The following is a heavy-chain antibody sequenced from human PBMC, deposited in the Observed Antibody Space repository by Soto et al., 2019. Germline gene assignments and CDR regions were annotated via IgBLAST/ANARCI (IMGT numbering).Heavy chain of an antibody. CDR3: ATEPIYYNDGSGYYPLGH. CDR1: GYSFATYG. CDR2: ISAHNGDT. Sequence: ASVKVSCKASGYSFATYGFSWVRQAPGQGLECVGWISAHNGDTHYSQKFQGRVTLTTDTSTNTGYMELRSLTSDDTAVFFCATEPIYYNDGSGYYPLGHWGQGTLVTVSS. J-gene: IGHJ4*02. V-gene: IGHV1-18*04. D-gene: IGHD3-22*01.